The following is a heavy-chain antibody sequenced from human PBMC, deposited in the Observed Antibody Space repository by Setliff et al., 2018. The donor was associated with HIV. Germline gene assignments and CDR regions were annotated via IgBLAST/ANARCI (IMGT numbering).Heavy chain of an antibody. D-gene: IGHD3-3*01. CDR2: IYYSGST. Sequence: SETLSLTCSVSGGSTTSGGYYWSWIHQHPGKGLEYIGYIYYSGSTYYNPSLKSRVTMSIDTSTQQFFLNVTSVTAADTAVYYCAGFSYNFWVYRFDHWGQGALVTVSS. V-gene: IGHV4-31*03. J-gene: IGHJ4*02. CDR1: GGSTTSGGYY. CDR3: AGFSYNFWVYRFDH.